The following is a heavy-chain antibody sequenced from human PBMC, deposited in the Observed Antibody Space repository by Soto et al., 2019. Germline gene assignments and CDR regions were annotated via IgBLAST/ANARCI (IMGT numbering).Heavy chain of an antibody. V-gene: IGHV3-64D*06. D-gene: IGHD5-18*01. Sequence: GSLRLSCSAPGFTFSSYAMHWVRQAPGKGLEYVSAISSNGGSTYYADSVKGRFTISRDNSKNTLYLQMSSLRAEDTAVYYCVKIYVDTAMVDYYYGMDVWGQGTTVTVSS. CDR3: VKIYVDTAMVDYYYGMDV. CDR1: GFTFSSYA. CDR2: ISSNGGST. J-gene: IGHJ6*02.